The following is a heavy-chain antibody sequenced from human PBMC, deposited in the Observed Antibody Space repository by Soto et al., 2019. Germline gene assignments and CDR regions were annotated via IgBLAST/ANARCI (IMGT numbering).Heavy chain of an antibody. V-gene: IGHV3-23*01. CDR2: FSGSGDTT. CDR3: AKERWGDDGFDI. Sequence: EIQLLESGGGLVQPEGSLRLSCAASGFTFSNYAMSWVRQAPGKGLEWVSGFSGSGDTTYYADSVKGRFTISRDNSKNTLYLHMSSLRAEDTAVFYCAKERWGDDGFDIWGQGTMVTVSS. D-gene: IGHD3-16*01. CDR1: GFTFSNYA. J-gene: IGHJ3*02.